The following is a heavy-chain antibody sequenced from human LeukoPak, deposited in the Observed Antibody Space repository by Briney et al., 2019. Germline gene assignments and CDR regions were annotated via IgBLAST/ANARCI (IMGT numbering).Heavy chain of an antibody. CDR3: AKEGSGRWELLSGKTYYFDY. CDR1: GFTFSSYA. J-gene: IGHJ4*02. V-gene: IGHV3-23*01. Sequence: GGSLRLSCAASGFTFSSYAMSWVRQAPGKGLEWVSAISGSGGSTYYADSVKGRFTISRDNSKNTLYLQMNGLRAEDTAVYYCAKEGSGRWELLSGKTYYFDYWGQGTLVTVSS. CDR2: ISGSGGST. D-gene: IGHD1-26*01.